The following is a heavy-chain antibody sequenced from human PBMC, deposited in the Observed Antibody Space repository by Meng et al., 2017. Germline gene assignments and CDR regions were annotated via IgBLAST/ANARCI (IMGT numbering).Heavy chain of an antibody. V-gene: IGHV1-2*02. D-gene: IGHD5-12*01. CDR2: INHNGGDT. CDR3: ARDSATGDF. J-gene: IGHJ1*01. Sequence: VQRVQSGVEVEKPWAAVKGAGKASGDTLTGYDLHWLRRARGHGVKWMGGINHNGGDTNDAQKFQGRVSMTRDPSISTAYMELARLISEDMAVYYCARDSATGDFWGQGTLVTVSS. CDR1: GDTLTGYD.